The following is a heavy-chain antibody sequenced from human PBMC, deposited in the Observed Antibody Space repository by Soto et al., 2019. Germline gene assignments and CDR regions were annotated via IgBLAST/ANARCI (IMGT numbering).Heavy chain of an antibody. V-gene: IGHV4-59*08. CDR3: ARHGLLDGYNRDYFDY. Sequence: SETPSLTCTVSGGSISSYYWSWIRQPPGKGLEWIGYIYYSGSTNYNPSLKSRVTISVDTSKNQFSLKLSSVTAADTAVYYCARHGLLDGYNRDYFDYWGQGTLVTVSS. CDR1: GGSISSYY. CDR2: IYYSGST. D-gene: IGHD5-12*01. J-gene: IGHJ4*02.